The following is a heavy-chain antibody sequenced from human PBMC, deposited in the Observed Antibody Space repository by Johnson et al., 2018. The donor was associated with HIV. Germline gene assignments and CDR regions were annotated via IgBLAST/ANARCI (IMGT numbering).Heavy chain of an antibody. CDR3: ARAINYYDSSGYYPDALDI. V-gene: IGHV3-53*01. CDR1: GFTVSSNY. J-gene: IGHJ3*02. Sequence: VQLVESGGGLIQPGGSLRLSCAASGFTVSSNYMSWVRQAPGKGLEWVSVIYSGGSTYYADSVKGRFTISRDNSKNTVYLQMNSLRAEDTAVYYCARAINYYDSSGYYPDALDIWGQGTMVTVSS. CDR2: IYSGGST. D-gene: IGHD3-22*01.